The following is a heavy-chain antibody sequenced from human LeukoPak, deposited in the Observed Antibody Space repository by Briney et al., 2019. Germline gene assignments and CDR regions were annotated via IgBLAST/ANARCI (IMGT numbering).Heavy chain of an antibody. J-gene: IGHJ4*01. Sequence: RRSQRLSCASSGFTFSSNGMHWVRQTPGKGLVWVSRINGDGSTTSYADSVKGRFTISRDNAKNTLYLQMNTLRAEDTAVYYCARRNYWGHGTLVTVSS. CDR3: ARRNY. V-gene: IGHV3-74*01. CDR2: INGDGSTT. CDR1: GFTFSSNG.